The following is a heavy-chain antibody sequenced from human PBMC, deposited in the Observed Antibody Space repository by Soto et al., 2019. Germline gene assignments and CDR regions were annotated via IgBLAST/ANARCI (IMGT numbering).Heavy chain of an antibody. CDR1: GFIFSNYW. V-gene: IGHV3-7*03. D-gene: IGHD2-15*01. Sequence: EVQLVESGGGLVQPGGSLRLSCAASGFIFSNYWMTWVRQAPGKGLEWVASIKKDGSEKYYVDSVKGRFTISRDNAKSSLYLQMNSLRAEDTVIYYCETEGRGEYSCGGCWCKYDYWGQGTLVTVSS. CDR2: IKKDGSEK. J-gene: IGHJ4*02. CDR3: ETEGRGEYSCGGCWCKYDY.